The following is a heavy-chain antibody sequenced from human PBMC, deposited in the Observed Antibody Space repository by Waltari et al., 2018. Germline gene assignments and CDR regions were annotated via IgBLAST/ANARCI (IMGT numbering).Heavy chain of an antibody. CDR2: FDPEDGET. J-gene: IGHJ4*02. CDR1: VYTLTDLS. Sequence: QVQLVQSGAAVKKPGASVNGSCTVSVYTLTDLSMHWVRQAPGKGLEWMGGFDPEDGETSYAQKFQGRVTMTEDTSTDTAYMELSSLRSEDTAVYYGATLDDGDYWGQGTLVTVSS. CDR3: ATLDDGDY. V-gene: IGHV1-24*01. D-gene: IGHD1-1*01.